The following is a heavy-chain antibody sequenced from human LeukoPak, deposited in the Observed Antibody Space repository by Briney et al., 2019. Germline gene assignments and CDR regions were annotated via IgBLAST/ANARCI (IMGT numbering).Heavy chain of an antibody. D-gene: IGHD4-23*01. J-gene: IGHJ3*02. CDR2: IDAGNGNT. CDR1: GYTFTSYA. CDR3: ARVMVTPHDAFDI. Sequence: ASVKVSCKASGYTFTSYAMHWVRQAPGQRLEWMGWIDAGNGNTKYSQEFQGRVTITRDTSASTAYMELSSLRSEDTAVYYCARVMVTPHDAFDIWGQGTMVTVSS. V-gene: IGHV1-3*03.